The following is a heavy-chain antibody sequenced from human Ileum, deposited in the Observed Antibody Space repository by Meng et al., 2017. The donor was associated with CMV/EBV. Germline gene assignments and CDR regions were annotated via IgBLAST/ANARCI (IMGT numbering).Heavy chain of an antibody. CDR2: IYYSGST. CDR3: ARGRTAAAY. Sequence: LTFTVSGGSVSSGSHYWSWIRQPPGKGLEWIGCIYYSGSTNYNPSLKNRVTISVDTSNNQFSLKLSSVTAADTAVYYCARGRTAAAYWGQGTLVTVSS. V-gene: IGHV4-61*01. CDR1: GGSVSSGSHY. D-gene: IGHD6-13*01. J-gene: IGHJ4*02.